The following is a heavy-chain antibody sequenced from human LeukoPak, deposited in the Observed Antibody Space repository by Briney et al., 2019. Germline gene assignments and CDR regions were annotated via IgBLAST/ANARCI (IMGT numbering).Heavy chain of an antibody. J-gene: IGHJ6*03. CDR2: ISSNGGST. Sequence: GGSLRLSCAASGFTFSSYAMHWVRQAPGKGLEYVSAISSNGGSTYYANSVKGRFTISRDNSKNTLYLQMGSLRAEDMAVCYCARGHYYDSSGYYPRYYYYMDVWGKGTTVTVSS. D-gene: IGHD3-22*01. CDR1: GFTFSSYA. CDR3: ARGHYYDSSGYYPRYYYYMDV. V-gene: IGHV3-64*01.